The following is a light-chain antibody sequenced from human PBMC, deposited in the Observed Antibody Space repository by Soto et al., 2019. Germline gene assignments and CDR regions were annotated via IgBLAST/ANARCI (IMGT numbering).Light chain of an antibody. V-gene: IGLV2-8*01. CDR3: SSYAGSNNWVV. J-gene: IGLJ2*01. Sequence: QSALTQPPSASGSPGQSVTISCTGTSSDVGGYNYVSWYQQHPGKAPKLMIYEVSKRPSGVPDRSSGSKSGNTASLTVSGLQAEDEADYYCSSYAGSNNWVVFGGGTKLTVL. CDR2: EVS. CDR1: SSDVGGYNY.